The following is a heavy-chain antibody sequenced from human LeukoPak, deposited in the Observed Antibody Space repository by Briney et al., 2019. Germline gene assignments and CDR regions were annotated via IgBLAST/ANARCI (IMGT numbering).Heavy chain of an antibody. CDR2: ISFDGSNK. Sequence: GGTLRLSCAASGFTVSTYAMHWVRQAPGKGLEWVALISFDGSNKYYADSVKGRFTISRDNSKNALYLQMNSLRAEVTAVYFCAKDQTPYYWGQGTLVTVSS. CDR3: AKDQTPYY. V-gene: IGHV3-30*04. J-gene: IGHJ4*02. CDR1: GFTVSTYA.